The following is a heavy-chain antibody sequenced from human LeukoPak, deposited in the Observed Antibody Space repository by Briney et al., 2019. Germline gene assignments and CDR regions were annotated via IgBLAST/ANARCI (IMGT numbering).Heavy chain of an antibody. Sequence: SETLSLTCAVYGGSFSGYYLSWIRQPPGKGLEWIGEINENGHTRYNPSLKSRVTISVDTSKNQFSLKLNSVTAADTAVYYCAREYCTRTSCYMFFDHWGQGTLVTVSS. CDR2: INENGHT. CDR3: AREYCTRTSCYMFFDH. D-gene: IGHD2-2*02. J-gene: IGHJ4*02. CDR1: GGSFSGYY. V-gene: IGHV4-34*01.